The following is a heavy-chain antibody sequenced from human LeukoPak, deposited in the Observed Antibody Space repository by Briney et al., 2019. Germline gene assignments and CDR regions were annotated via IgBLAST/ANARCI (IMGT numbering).Heavy chain of an antibody. CDR1: GYTFTTHY. V-gene: IGHV1-46*01. D-gene: IGHD3-22*01. Sequence: GASVKVSCKASGYTFTTHYMHWVRQAPGQGLEWMGIINPSGGSTNYAQKFQGRVTMTRNTSISTAYMELSSLRSEDTAVYYCARSSYYYDSSGYYRLSAFDIWGQGTMVTVSS. CDR3: ARSSYYYDSSGYYRLSAFDI. CDR2: INPSGGST. J-gene: IGHJ3*02.